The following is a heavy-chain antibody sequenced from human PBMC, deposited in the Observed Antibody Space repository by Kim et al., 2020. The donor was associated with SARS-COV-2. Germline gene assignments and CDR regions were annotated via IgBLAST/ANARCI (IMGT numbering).Heavy chain of an antibody. CDR1: GGSISSSSYY. CDR2: IYYSGST. CDR3: ARRRFGAVYYFDY. J-gene: IGHJ4*02. D-gene: IGHD3-10*01. Sequence: SETLSLTCTVSGGSISSSSYYWGWIRQPPGKGLEWIGSIYYSGSTYYNPSLKSRVTISVDTSKNQFSLKLSSVTAADTAVYYCARRRFGAVYYFDYWGQGTLVTVSS. V-gene: IGHV4-39*01.